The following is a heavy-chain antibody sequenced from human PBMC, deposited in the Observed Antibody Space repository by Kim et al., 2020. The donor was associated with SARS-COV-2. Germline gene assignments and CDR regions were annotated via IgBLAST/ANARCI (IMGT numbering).Heavy chain of an antibody. CDR3: ARRYSNSAELDC. V-gene: IGHV1-2*06. CDR2: INPHNDGT. J-gene: IGHJ4*02. Sequence: ASVKVSCKASGYAFRDYYIHWVRQAPGRGLEWMGRINPHNDGTKYAQKFQGRVTMTSDTSISTAYMELSGLTSDDTALYYCARRYSNSAELDCWGQGTL. CDR1: GYAFRDYY. D-gene: IGHD5-18*01.